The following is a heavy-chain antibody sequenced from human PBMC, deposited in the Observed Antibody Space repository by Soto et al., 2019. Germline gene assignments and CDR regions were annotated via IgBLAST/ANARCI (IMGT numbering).Heavy chain of an antibody. CDR1: GFDFSSYA. CDR2: ISYDGNYI. J-gene: IGHJ6*02. V-gene: IGHV3-30*18. D-gene: IGHD3-16*01. Sequence: PGGSLRLSCEASGFDFSSYARHWVRQAPGKGLEWVGVISYDGNYIYYADSVKGRFTISRDNSKNTLYVQVNSLRPEDTAVYYCAKGILSATIGPYAMDVWGQGTTVTVSS. CDR3: AKGILSATIGPYAMDV.